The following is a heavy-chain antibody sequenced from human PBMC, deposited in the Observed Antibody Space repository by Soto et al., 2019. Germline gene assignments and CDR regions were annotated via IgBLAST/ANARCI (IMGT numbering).Heavy chain of an antibody. Sequence: PXESLTISFTGYGYSFTSYWIGLVRQMRGKGLEWMGIIYPGDSDTRYSPSFQGQVTISADKSISTAYLQWSSLKASDTAMYYCEILTGDPSSYWYFDLWGRGTLVTVYS. CDR3: EILTGDPSSYWYFDL. D-gene: IGHD7-27*01. V-gene: IGHV5-51*01. CDR2: IYPGDSDT. CDR1: GYSFTSYW. J-gene: IGHJ2*01.